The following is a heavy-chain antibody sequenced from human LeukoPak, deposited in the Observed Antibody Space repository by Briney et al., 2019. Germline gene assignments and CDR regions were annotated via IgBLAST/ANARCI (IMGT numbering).Heavy chain of an antibody. D-gene: IGHD3-3*01. V-gene: IGHV4-39*01. J-gene: IGHJ5*02. Sequence: SETLSLTCTVSGGSISSSIYYWGWIRQAPGKGLEWIGSIYYSGSTYYNPSLKSRVTISVDTSKNQFSLKLSSVTAADTAIYYCARGLGVVIPGPDPWGQGTLVTVSS. CDR3: ARGLGVVIPGPDP. CDR2: IYYSGST. CDR1: GGSISSSIYY.